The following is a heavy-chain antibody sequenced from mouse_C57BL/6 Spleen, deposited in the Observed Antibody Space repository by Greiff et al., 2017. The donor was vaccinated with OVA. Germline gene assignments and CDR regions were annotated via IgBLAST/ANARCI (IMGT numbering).Heavy chain of an antibody. CDR3: ALYRNYGGGAMDY. Sequence: VQLQQSGPELVKPGASVKISCKASGYAFSSSWMNWVKQRPGKGLEWIGRIYPGDGDTNYNGKFKGKATLTADKSSSTAYMQLSSLTSEDSAVYFCALYRNYGGGAMDYWGQGTSVTVSS. J-gene: IGHJ4*01. CDR2: IYPGDGDT. CDR1: GYAFSSSW. D-gene: IGHD2-5*01. V-gene: IGHV1-82*01.